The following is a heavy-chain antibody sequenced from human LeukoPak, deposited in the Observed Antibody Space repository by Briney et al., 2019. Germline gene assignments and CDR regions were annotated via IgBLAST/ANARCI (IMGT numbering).Heavy chain of an antibody. CDR2: ISSSYSYI. J-gene: IGHJ3*02. Sequence: GGSLRLSCAASGFTFSSYSMNWVRQAPGKGLEWVSSISSSYSYIYYADSVKGRFTISRDNAKNSLYLQMNSLRAEDTAVYYCARDRIIYGDYGDAFDIWGQGTMATVSS. V-gene: IGHV3-21*06. CDR1: GFTFSSYS. CDR3: ARDRIIYGDYGDAFDI. D-gene: IGHD4-17*01.